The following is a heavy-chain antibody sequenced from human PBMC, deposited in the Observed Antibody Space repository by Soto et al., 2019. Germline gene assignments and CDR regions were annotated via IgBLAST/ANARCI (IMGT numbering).Heavy chain of an antibody. CDR1: GYTFTSYG. J-gene: IGHJ4*02. CDR2: ISAYNGNT. V-gene: IGHV1-18*01. Sequence: QVQLVPSGAEVKKPGASVKVSCKAPGYTFTSYGISWVRQAPGQGLEWMGWISAYNGNTNYAQKLRGRVTMTTDTSTSTAYMELRSRRSDDTAVYYCARVHSLTPYGLRDAFDYWGQGTLVTVSS. CDR3: ARVHSLTPYGLRDAFDY. D-gene: IGHD3-10*01.